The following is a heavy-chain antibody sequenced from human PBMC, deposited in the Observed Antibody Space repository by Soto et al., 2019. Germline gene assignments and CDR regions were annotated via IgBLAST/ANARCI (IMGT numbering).Heavy chain of an antibody. CDR3: ATDLPLDYGDLDYYYYGMDV. J-gene: IGHJ6*02. CDR1: GYTLTELS. D-gene: IGHD4-17*01. V-gene: IGHV1-24*01. Sequence: GASVKVSCKVSGYTLTELSMHWVRQAPGKGREWMGGFDPEDGETIYAQKFQGRVTMTEDTSTDTAYMELSSLRSEDTAVYYCATDLPLDYGDLDYYYYGMDVWGQGTTVTVSS. CDR2: FDPEDGET.